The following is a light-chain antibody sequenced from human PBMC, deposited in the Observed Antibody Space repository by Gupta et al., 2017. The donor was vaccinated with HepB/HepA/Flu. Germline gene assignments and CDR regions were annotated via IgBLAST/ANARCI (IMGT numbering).Light chain of an antibody. V-gene: IGLV3-1*01. CDR3: QAWDGSAAV. Sequence: GQTVSISCSGDKLEDKYVSWYQQRPGQSPVLVIFKDIKRPSEIPERFSGSNSGNTATLTISGAQALDEAAYFCQAWDGSAAVFGAGTKVTVL. J-gene: IGLJ1*01. CDR2: KDI. CDR1: KLEDKY.